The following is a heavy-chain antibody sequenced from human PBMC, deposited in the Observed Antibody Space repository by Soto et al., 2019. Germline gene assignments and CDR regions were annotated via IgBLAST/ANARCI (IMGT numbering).Heavy chain of an antibody. CDR1: GYTFTSYD. CDR3: ARAAPRLCSGGSCYSTNNNWFDP. D-gene: IGHD2-15*01. CDR2: MNPNSGNT. V-gene: IGHV1-8*01. Sequence: GASVKVSCKASGYTFTSYDINWVRQATGQGLEWMGWMNPNSGNTGYAQKFQGRVTMTRNTSISTAYMELSSLRSEDTAVYYCARAAPRLCSGGSCYSTNNNWFDPWGQGTLVTVSS. J-gene: IGHJ5*02.